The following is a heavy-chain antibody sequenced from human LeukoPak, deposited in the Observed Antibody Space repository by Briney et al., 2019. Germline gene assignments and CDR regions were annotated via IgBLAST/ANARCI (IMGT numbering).Heavy chain of an antibody. Sequence: ASVKVSCTASGYTFTSYAMHWVRQAPGQRLEWMGWINAGNANTRYSQKFQGRVTITRDTSASTAYMELSSLRSEDTAVYYCALQNCSSTSCYWALDYWGQGTLVTVSS. CDR2: INAGNANT. J-gene: IGHJ4*02. V-gene: IGHV1-3*01. D-gene: IGHD2-2*01. CDR3: ALQNCSSTSCYWALDY. CDR1: GYTFTSYA.